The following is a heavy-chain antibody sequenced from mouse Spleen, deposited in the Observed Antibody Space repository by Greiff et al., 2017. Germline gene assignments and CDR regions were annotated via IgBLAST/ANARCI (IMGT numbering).Heavy chain of an antibody. CDR1: GYSFTGYY. CDR2: INPSTGGT. J-gene: IGHJ2*01. Sequence: EVKLMESGPELVKPGASVKISCKASGYSFTGYYMNWVKQSPEKSLEWIGEINPSTGGTTYNQKFKAKATLTVDKSSSTAYMQLKSLTSEDSAVYYCARRRYYGSSILFDYWGQGTTLTVSS. V-gene: IGHV1-42*01. D-gene: IGHD1-1*01. CDR3: ARRRYYGSSILFDY.